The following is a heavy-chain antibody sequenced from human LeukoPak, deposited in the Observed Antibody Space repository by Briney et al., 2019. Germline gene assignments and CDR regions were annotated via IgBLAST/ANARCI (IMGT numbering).Heavy chain of an antibody. Sequence: GASVKVSCKASGYTFTGYHMHWVRQAPGQGLEWMGWINPNSGGTNYAQKFQGRVTMTRDTSISTAYMELSRLRSDDTAVYYCARGWYDFWSGYYGYWGQGTLVTVSS. CDR2: INPNSGGT. CDR3: ARGWYDFWSGYYGY. J-gene: IGHJ4*02. D-gene: IGHD3-3*01. V-gene: IGHV1-2*02. CDR1: GYTFTGYH.